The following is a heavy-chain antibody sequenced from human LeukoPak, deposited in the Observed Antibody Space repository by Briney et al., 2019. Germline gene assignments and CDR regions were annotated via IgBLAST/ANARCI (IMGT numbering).Heavy chain of an antibody. V-gene: IGHV3-7*01. CDR3: AREPPYYYDSSGYYSLDY. Sequence: GGSLRLSCAASGFTFSSYSMNWVRQAPGKGLEWVANIKQDGSEKYYVDSVKGRFTISRDNAKNSLYLQMNSLRAEDTAVYYCAREPPYYYDSSGYYSLDYWGQGTLVTVSS. D-gene: IGHD3-22*01. CDR2: IKQDGSEK. J-gene: IGHJ4*02. CDR1: GFTFSSYS.